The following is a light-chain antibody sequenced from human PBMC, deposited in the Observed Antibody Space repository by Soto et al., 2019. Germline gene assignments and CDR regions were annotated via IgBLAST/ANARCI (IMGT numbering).Light chain of an antibody. V-gene: IGKV1-33*01. J-gene: IGKJ5*01. CDR2: DAS. CDR1: QNINNY. CDR3: QQYENLPT. Sequence: DIQMTQSPSSLSASVGDRVTITCQASQNINNYLNGYQQKPGRAPKLLIYDASNLEAGVPSRFRGSGSGTDFTFNISRLQPEDIATYYCQQYENLPTFGQGTRLEIK.